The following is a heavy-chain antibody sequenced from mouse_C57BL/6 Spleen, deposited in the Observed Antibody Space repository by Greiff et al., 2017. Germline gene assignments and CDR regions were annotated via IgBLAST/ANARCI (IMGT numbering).Heavy chain of an antibody. Sequence: QVQLQQSGAELARPGASVKMSCKASGYTFTSYTMHWVKQRPGQGLEWIGYINPSSGYTKYNQKFKDKATLTADKSSSTAYMQLSSLTSEDSAVYYCARDPYYGSSYGYFDVWGTGTTVTVSS. D-gene: IGHD1-1*01. V-gene: IGHV1-4*01. J-gene: IGHJ1*03. CDR2: INPSSGYT. CDR1: GYTFTSYT. CDR3: ARDPYYGSSYGYFDV.